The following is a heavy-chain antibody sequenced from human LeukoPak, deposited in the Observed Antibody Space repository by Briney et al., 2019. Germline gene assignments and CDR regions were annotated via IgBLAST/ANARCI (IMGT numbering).Heavy chain of an antibody. CDR2: IKQDASEE. CDR3: VRDRGRASVDY. V-gene: IGHV3-7*01. D-gene: IGHD1-26*01. CDR1: GFTFAGYW. J-gene: IGHJ4*02. Sequence: PVGSLRLSCAASGFTFAGYWISWVRQAPGKGLEWVANIKQDASEEYYVDSVKGRFTISRDNAKNSLYLQMNSLRAEDTAVYYCVRDRGRASVDYWGQGTLVTVSS.